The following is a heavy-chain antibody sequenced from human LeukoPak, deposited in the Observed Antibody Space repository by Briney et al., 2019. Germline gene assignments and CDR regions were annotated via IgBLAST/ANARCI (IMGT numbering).Heavy chain of an antibody. V-gene: IGHV3-74*01. CDR3: ARGATMTRGWFDP. Sequence: PGGSLRLSCAASGFTFDDYGMSWVRQAPGKGLVWVSRINGDGSSIIYADSVKGRFTISRDNAKNTLYLQMNSLRAEDTAVFYCARGATMTRGWFDPWGQGTLVTVSS. J-gene: IGHJ5*02. D-gene: IGHD5-24*01. CDR2: INGDGSSI. CDR1: GFTFDDYG.